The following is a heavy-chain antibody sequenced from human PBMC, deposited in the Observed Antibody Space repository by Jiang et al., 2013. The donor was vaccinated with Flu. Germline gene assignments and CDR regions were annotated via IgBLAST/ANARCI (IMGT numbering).Heavy chain of an antibody. CDR2: TYYRSKWYN. D-gene: IGHD5-12*01. V-gene: IGHV6-1*01. Sequence: QTLSLTCAISGDSVSSNSAAWNWIRQSPSRGLEWLGRTYYRSKWYNDYAVSVKSRITINPDTSKNRFSLQLNSVTPEDTAVYYCARCVYSAYDPTDYFDCWGQGTLVTVSS. CDR3: ARCVYSAYDPTDYFDC. CDR1: GDSVSSNSAA. J-gene: IGHJ4*02.